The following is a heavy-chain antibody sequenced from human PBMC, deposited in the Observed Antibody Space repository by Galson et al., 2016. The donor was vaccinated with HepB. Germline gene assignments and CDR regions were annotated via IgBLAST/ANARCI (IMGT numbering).Heavy chain of an antibody. CDR3: ARDRVWYFDL. CDR2: ISYSGST. J-gene: IGHJ2*01. CDR1: GGSISSGDYY. V-gene: IGHV4-30-4*08. D-gene: IGHD3-10*01. Sequence: TLSLTCTVSGGSISSGDYYWSWIRQHPGKGLEWIGYISYSGSTYYNLSLKSRVTISVDTSKNQFSLKLSSVTAADTAVYFCARDRVWYFDLWGRGTLVTVSS.